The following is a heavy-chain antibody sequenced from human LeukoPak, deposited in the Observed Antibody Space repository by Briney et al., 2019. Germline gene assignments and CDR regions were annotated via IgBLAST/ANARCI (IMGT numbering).Heavy chain of an antibody. CDR2: IYYSGST. V-gene: IGHV4-59*01. J-gene: IGHJ5*02. Sequence: SETLSLTCTVSGGSLSSYYWSWIRQPPGKGLDWIGYIYYSGSTNYNPSLKSRVTISVDTSKNQFSLKLSSVTAADTAVYYCARDRDSSVNWFDPWGQGTLVTVSS. D-gene: IGHD6-19*01. CDR1: GGSLSSYY. CDR3: ARDRDSSVNWFDP.